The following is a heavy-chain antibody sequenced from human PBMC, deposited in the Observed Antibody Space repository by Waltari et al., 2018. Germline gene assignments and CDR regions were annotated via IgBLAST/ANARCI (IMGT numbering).Heavy chain of an antibody. D-gene: IGHD3-22*01. CDR3: ARGLNYYDRSGYYGCDYYDY. CDR1: GSSIISDNYY. Sequence: QMPLQESGPGLVKPSQTLSLTCIVSGSSIISDNYYWNWFRQRPGKGLEWIGYIYESGTTYYNPSVKSRVTISLDTSKNQFSLNLSSVTAADTAVYYCARGLNYYDRSGYYGCDYYDYWGQGTLVTVSS. CDR2: IYESGTT. V-gene: IGHV4-30-4*01. J-gene: IGHJ4*02.